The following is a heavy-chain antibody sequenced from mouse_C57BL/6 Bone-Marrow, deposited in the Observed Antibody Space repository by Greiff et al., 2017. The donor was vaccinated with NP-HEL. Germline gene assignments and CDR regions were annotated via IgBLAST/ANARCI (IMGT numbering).Heavy chain of an antibody. V-gene: IGHV14-4*01. CDR2: IDPENGDT. Sequence: DVQLQESGAELVRPGASVKLSCTASGFNIKDDYMHWVKQRPEQGLEWIGWIDPENGDTEYAAKFQGKATITADTTSNTAYLQLSSLTSEDTAVYYCTNYYGSSYWYFDVWGTGTTVTVSS. CDR1: GFNIKDDY. D-gene: IGHD1-1*01. J-gene: IGHJ1*03. CDR3: TNYYGSSYWYFDV.